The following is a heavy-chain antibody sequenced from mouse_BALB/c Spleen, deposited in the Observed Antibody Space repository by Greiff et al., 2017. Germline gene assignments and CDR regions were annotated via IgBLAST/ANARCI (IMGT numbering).Heavy chain of an antibody. CDR3: ARQEVLYYYAMDY. Sequence: QVHVKQSGPELVKPGASVKMSCKASGYTFTSYYIHWVKQRPGQGLEWIGWIYPGDGSTKYNEKFKGKTTLTADKSSSTTYMLLSSLTSEDSSIYFCARQEVLYYYAMDYWGQGTSVTVSS. CDR2: IYPGDGST. J-gene: IGHJ4*01. CDR1: GYTFTSYY. D-gene: IGHD6-5*01. V-gene: IGHV1S56*01.